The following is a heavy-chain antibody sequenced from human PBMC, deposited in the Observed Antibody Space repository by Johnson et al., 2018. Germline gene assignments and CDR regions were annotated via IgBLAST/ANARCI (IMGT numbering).Heavy chain of an antibody. CDR1: GFTFDDYA. CDR2: ISWNSGSI. Sequence: EVQLLESGGGLVQPGRSLRLSCAASGFTFDDYAMHWVRQAPGKGLEWVSGISWNSGSIGYADSVKGRFTISRDNAKNSLYLQMNSLRAEDTALYYCAKGASWNYGDYGSGSSKYFQHWGRGTLVTVSS. CDR3: AKGASWNYGDYGSGSSKYFQH. J-gene: IGHJ1*01. D-gene: IGHD4-17*01. V-gene: IGHV3-9*01.